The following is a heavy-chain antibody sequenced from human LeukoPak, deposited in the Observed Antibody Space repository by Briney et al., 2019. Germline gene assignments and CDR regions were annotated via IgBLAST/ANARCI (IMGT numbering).Heavy chain of an antibody. Sequence: PGGSLRLSCAASGFTFDDYAMHWVRQAPGKGLEWVSGVSWNSGSIAYADSVKGRFTISRDNAKSSLYLQMNSLRAGDTALYYCAKGSQLWSLSTAFNIWGQGTMVTVSS. D-gene: IGHD5-18*01. V-gene: IGHV3-9*01. CDR2: VSWNSGSI. CDR1: GFTFDDYA. J-gene: IGHJ3*02. CDR3: AKGSQLWSLSTAFNI.